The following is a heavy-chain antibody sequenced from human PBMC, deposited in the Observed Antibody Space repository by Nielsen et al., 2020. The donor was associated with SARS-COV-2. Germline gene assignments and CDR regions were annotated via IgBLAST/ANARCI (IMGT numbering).Heavy chain of an antibody. Sequence: SETLSLTCTVSGGPISSGGFYWSWIRQHPGKGLEWIGYIYFSGRTCYNPSLKSRVTISVDTSKNQFSLSLRSVTAADTAVYYCARESSGYDHYNYGMDVWGQGTTVTVSS. D-gene: IGHD5-12*01. J-gene: IGHJ6*02. CDR1: GGPISSGGFY. V-gene: IGHV4-31*03. CDR2: IYFSGRT. CDR3: ARESSGYDHYNYGMDV.